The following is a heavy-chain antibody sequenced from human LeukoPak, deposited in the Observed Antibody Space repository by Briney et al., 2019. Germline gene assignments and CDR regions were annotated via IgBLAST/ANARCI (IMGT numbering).Heavy chain of an antibody. D-gene: IGHD3-10*01. J-gene: IGHJ3*02. CDR2: MWYDGSNK. CDR1: GFIFSSYG. V-gene: IGHV3-33*01. CDR3: ARDSDGSGSRAFDI. Sequence: GGSLRLSCAASGFIFSSYGMHWVRQAPGKGLEWVAVMWYDGSNKYYADSVKGRFTISRDNSKNTLYLQMNSLRAEDTAVYYCARDSDGSGSRAFDIWGQGTMVTVSS.